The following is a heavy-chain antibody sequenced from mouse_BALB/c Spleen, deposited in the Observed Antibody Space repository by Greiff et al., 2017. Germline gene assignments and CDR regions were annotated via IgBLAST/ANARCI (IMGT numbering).Heavy chain of an antibody. CDR2: IYPGNSDT. J-gene: IGHJ1*01. Sequence: VQLQQSGTVLARPGASVKMSCKASGYTFTSYWMHWVKQRPGQGLEWIGAIYPGNSDTSYNQKFKGKAKLTAVTSTSTAYMELSSLTNEDSAVYYCTRGPFITTVVEVWGAGTTGTVSS. CDR1: GYTFTSYW. V-gene: IGHV1-5*01. D-gene: IGHD1-1*01. CDR3: TRGPFITTVVEV.